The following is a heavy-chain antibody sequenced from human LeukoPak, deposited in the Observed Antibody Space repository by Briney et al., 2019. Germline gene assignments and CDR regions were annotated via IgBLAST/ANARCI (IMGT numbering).Heavy chain of an antibody. CDR1: GSAFSSYA. V-gene: IGHV3-23*01. CDR2: ISGSGDST. J-gene: IGHJ4*02. Sequence: PGGSLRLSCAASGSAFSSYAMSWVRQAPGKGLEWVSVISGSGDSTYYADSVKGRFTISRDNSKNTLRLQMNSLRVEDTAVYYCAKESPDFDYWGQGTLVTVSS. CDR3: AKESPDFDY.